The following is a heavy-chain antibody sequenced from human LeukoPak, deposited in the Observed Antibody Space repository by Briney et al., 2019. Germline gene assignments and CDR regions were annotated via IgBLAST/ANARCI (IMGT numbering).Heavy chain of an antibody. J-gene: IGHJ6*03. Sequence: SETLSLTCTVSGGSISSSNYYWGWIRQPPGKGLEWIGTIYYSGTTYYNPSLESRVTIFEDTPKNQFSLMLTSVTAADTAVYYCARQISDYYYYYMDVWGKGTTVTVSS. V-gene: IGHV4-39*01. CDR2: IYYSGTT. CDR1: GGSISSSNYY. CDR3: ARQISDYYYYYMDV. D-gene: IGHD2-15*01.